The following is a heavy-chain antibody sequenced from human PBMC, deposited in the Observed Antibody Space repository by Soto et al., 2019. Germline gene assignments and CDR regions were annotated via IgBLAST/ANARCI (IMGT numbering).Heavy chain of an antibody. CDR3: AKVAYYYDSSGYYYPY. J-gene: IGHJ4*02. V-gene: IGHV3-23*01. D-gene: IGHD3-22*01. CDR1: GFTFSSYA. Sequence: GGSLRLSCAASGFTFSSYAMSWARQAPGKGLEWVSAISGSGGSTYYADSVKGRFTISRDNSKNTLYLQMNSLRAEDTAVYYCAKVAYYYDSSGYYYPYWGQGTLVTVS. CDR2: ISGSGGST.